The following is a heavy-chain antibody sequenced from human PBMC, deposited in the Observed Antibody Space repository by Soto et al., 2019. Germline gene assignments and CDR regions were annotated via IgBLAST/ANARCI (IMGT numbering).Heavy chain of an antibody. Sequence: PSETLSLTCAVYGGSFSGYYWSWIRQPPGKGLEWIGEINHSGSTNYNPSLKSRVTISVDTSKNQFSLKLSSVTAADTAVYYCASPYSSSWLSLDYWGQGTLVTVSS. CDR3: ASPYSSSWLSLDY. J-gene: IGHJ4*02. CDR1: GGSFSGYY. D-gene: IGHD6-13*01. CDR2: INHSGST. V-gene: IGHV4-34*01.